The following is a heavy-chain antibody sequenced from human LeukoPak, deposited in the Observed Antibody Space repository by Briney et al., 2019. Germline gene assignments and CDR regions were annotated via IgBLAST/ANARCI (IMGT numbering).Heavy chain of an antibody. CDR2: MNPNSANT. CDR1: GYTFTSYD. V-gene: IGHV1-8*01. Sequence: ASVKVSCKASGYTFTSYDINWVRQAPGQGLEWMGWMNPNSANTGYAQKFQGRVTMTRNTSVSTAYMELSSLRSEDTAVYYCARAIKYYYDSSGYYAYYFDYWGQGTLVTVSS. J-gene: IGHJ4*02. D-gene: IGHD3-22*01. CDR3: ARAIKYYYDSSGYYAYYFDY.